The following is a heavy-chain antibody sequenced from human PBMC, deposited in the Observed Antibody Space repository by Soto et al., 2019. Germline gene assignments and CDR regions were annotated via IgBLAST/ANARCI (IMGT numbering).Heavy chain of an antibody. D-gene: IGHD3-16*01. J-gene: IGHJ5*02. CDR2: SSSSSGDT. CDR1: GFTFSDYY. V-gene: IGHV3-11*06. Sequence: QVQLVESGGGLVKPGGSLRLSCAASGFTFSDYYMSCIGQAPGKGLEWVSYSSSSSGDTNYADSVKGRFTISRDNAKKSLYLQMNSLRAEDTAVYYCARGLGWLDPWGQGTLVTVSS. CDR3: ARGLGWLDP.